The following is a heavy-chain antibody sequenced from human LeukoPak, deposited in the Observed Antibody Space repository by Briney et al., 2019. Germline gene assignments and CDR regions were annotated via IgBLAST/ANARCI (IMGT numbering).Heavy chain of an antibody. Sequence: SSETLSLTCTVSGGSINSGGYYWSWIRQPAGKGLEWIGRIYTSGRIDYNPSLKSRVTISEDTSKNQFSLKLSSVTAADTAVYYCARRRVATGYYYYYYGMDVWGKGTTVTVSS. J-gene: IGHJ6*04. D-gene: IGHD5-12*01. V-gene: IGHV4-61*02. CDR3: ARRRVATGYYYYYYGMDV. CDR2: IYTSGRI. CDR1: GGSINSGGYY.